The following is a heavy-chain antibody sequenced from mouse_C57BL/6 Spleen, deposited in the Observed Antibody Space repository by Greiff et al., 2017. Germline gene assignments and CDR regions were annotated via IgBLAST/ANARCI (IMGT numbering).Heavy chain of an antibody. Sequence: VKRQESGAELAKPGASVKLSCTASGFTFTGYWMHWVKQRPGQGLEWIGYINPSSGYTKYNQKFKDKATLTADKSSSTAYMQLSCLTYEDAAVDNCAREGIYYDYAGYWGQGTTLTVSS. CDR2: INPSSGYT. J-gene: IGHJ2*01. V-gene: IGHV1-7*01. CDR1: GFTFTGYW. D-gene: IGHD2-4*01. CDR3: AREGIYYDYAGY.